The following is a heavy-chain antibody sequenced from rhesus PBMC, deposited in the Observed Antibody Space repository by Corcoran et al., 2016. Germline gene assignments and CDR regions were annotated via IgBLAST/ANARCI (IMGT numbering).Heavy chain of an antibody. CDR2: IYGRGGST. CDR3: ARARGGNDLVY. J-gene: IGHJ4*01. Sequence: QVQLQESGPGLVKPSETLSLTCAVSGGSISDSYYWRWIRQPPGKGLEWIGYIYGRGGSTYYNPSLKSRVTISTDTSKNQFSLKLSSVTAADTAVYYCARARGGNDLVYWGQGVLVTVSS. CDR1: GGSISDSYY. V-gene: IGHV4-106*01. D-gene: IGHD1-14*01.